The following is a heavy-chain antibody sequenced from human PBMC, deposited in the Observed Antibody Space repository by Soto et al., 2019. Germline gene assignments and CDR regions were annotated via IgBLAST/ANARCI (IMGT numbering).Heavy chain of an antibody. D-gene: IGHD3-10*01. J-gene: IGHJ4*02. CDR3: ATLRCNHFSITGNLALDD. CDR2: ITGGGGTT. CDR1: GFTFSTYA. Sequence: EVKVLESGGGPIQPGGSLRLSCVASGFTFSTYAMTWVRQAPGKGLECVSMITGGGGTTYYSDSVKGRFTISRDNSKYTQYLQMCCLRVEDTAVVYCATLRCNHFSITGNLALDDWGQGTLVTVSS. V-gene: IGHV3-23*01.